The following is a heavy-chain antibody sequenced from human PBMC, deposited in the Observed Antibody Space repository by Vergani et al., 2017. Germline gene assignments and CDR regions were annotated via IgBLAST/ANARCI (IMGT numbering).Heavy chain of an antibody. CDR1: GFTFSSYA. V-gene: IGHV3-30-3*01. J-gene: IGHJ4*02. Sequence: QVQLVESGGGVVQPGRSLRLSCAASGFTFSSYAMHWVRQAPGKGLEWVAVISYDGSNKYYADSVKGRFTISRDNSKNTLYLQMNSLKIEDTGVYYCTLGPGNRGFDYGGQGTLVTVSS. CDR3: TLGPGNRGFDY. D-gene: IGHD1-14*01. CDR2: ISYDGSNK.